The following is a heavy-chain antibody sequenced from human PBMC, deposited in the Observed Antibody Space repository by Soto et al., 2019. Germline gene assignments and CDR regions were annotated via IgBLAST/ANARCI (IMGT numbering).Heavy chain of an antibody. CDR1: GGSVSNKTYY. CDR3: ARTTAVPNSLRSRYFFDY. D-gene: IGHD4-17*01. J-gene: IGHJ4*02. V-gene: IGHV4-61*01. Sequence: QVQLHESGPGLVKPSETLSLTCSVSGGSVSNKTYYWSWIRQPPGKRLEWIGYVYYSGTTNYNPSLKSRGTISVDLSKHQFSLSLRSVTTADTAMYYCARTTAVPNSLRSRYFFDYWGQGTLVTVSS. CDR2: VYYSGTT.